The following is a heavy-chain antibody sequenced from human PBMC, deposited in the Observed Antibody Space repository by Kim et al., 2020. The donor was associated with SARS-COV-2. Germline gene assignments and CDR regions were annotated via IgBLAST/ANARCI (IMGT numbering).Heavy chain of an antibody. CDR1: GFTFSSYA. V-gene: IGHV3-30-3*01. D-gene: IGHD3-10*01. CDR2: ISYDGSNK. Sequence: GGSLRLSCAASGFTFSSYAMHWVRQAPGKGLEWVAVISYDGSNKYYADSVKGRFTISRDNSKNTLYLQMNSLRAEDTAVYYCAGVGMVRGVNRFFDYWGQGTLVTVSS. J-gene: IGHJ4*02. CDR3: AGVGMVRGVNRFFDY.